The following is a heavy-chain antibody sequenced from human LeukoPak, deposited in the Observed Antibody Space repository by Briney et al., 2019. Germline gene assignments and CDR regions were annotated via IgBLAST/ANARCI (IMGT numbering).Heavy chain of an antibody. CDR2: IGSSGSTI. CDR1: GFTFSSYE. D-gene: IGHD1-1*01. V-gene: IGHV3-48*03. J-gene: IGHJ4*02. CDR3: TTAGRRTNRGPVPVY. Sequence: PGGSLRLSCAASGFTFSSYEMNWVRQAPGKGLEWVSYIGSSGSTIYYADSVKGRFTISRDNAKNSLYLQMNSLTTDDTAVYYCTTAGRRTNRGPVPVYWGQGTLVSVSS.